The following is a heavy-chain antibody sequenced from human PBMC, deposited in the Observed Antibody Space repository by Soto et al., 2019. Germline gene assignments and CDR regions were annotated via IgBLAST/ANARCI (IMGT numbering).Heavy chain of an antibody. CDR3: ARSGSYYPARNWFGP. CDR2: ISGFNDDT. D-gene: IGHD3-10*01. V-gene: IGHV1-18*01. CDR1: GYTFTSYG. J-gene: IGHJ5*02. Sequence: QVQLVQSGAEMKNPGASVKVSCKASGYTFTSYGISWVRQAPGQGLEWMGWISGFNDDTNHAQKLQGRVTMTKDKPTSTAYMELRSLKFDHTAVYYCARSGSYYPARNWFGPWGQGTLVTVSS.